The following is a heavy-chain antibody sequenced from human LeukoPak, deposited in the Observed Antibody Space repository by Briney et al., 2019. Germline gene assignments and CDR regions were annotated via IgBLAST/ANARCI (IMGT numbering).Heavy chain of an antibody. CDR2: IFYSGST. J-gene: IGHJ3*02. V-gene: IGHV4-39*07. Sequence: SETLSLTCTVSGGSISSSSYWGWIRQPPGKGLEWIGSIFYSGSTYYNPSLKSRVTISVDTSKNQFSLKLSSVTAADTAVYYCARGLDRITIFGVVIRDAFDIWGQGTMVTVSS. CDR1: GGSISSSSY. CDR3: ARGLDRITIFGVVIRDAFDI. D-gene: IGHD3-3*01.